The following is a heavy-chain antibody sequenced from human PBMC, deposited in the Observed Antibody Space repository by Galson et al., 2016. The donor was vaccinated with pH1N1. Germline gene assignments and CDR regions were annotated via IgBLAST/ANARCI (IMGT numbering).Heavy chain of an antibody. CDR2: IYLGDSHT. J-gene: IGHJ4*02. CDR3: ASTRPEFRDLNWRKPHSFDY. CDR1: GYSLTNYW. Sequence: QSGAEVKKPGESLKISCEGFGYSLTNYWIVWVRQMPGQGLEWMGIIYLGDSHTSYSPSFQGQVTISADKSISTAYLERSGLKASDTATYYCASTRPEFRDLNWRKPHSFDYWGQGTLVTVSS. V-gene: IGHV5-51*01. D-gene: IGHD3-9*01.